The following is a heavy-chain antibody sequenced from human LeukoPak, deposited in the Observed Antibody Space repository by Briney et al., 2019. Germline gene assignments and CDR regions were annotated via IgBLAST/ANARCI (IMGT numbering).Heavy chain of an antibody. V-gene: IGHV3-43*01. CDR3: AKDLAYYYDSSGYY. Sequence: GGSLRLSCAASGFTFDDYTMHWVRQAPGKGLEWVSLISWDGGSTYYADSVKGRFTISRDNSKNTLYLQMNSLRAEDTAVYYCAKDLAYYYDSSGYYWGQGTLVTVSS. D-gene: IGHD3-22*01. CDR1: GFTFDDYT. J-gene: IGHJ4*02. CDR2: ISWDGGST.